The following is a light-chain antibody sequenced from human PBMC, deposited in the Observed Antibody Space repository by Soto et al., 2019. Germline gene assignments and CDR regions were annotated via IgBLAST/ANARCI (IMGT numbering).Light chain of an antibody. Sequence: QSALTQPASVSGSPGQSITISCTGTSSDVGSYGLVSWYQQHPGKAPKLTIYEGSKRPSGVSNRFSGSKSGNTASLTISGLQAEDEADYYCCSYAGSSTSRVFGGGTKLTVL. CDR3: CSYAGSSTSRV. CDR2: EGS. J-gene: IGLJ2*01. V-gene: IGLV2-23*01. CDR1: SSDVGSYGL.